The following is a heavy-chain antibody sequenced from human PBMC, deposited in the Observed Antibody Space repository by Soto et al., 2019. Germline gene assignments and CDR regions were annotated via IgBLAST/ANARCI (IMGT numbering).Heavy chain of an antibody. CDR2: IYHSGST. CDR3: ARSYYDILTGYSGWFDP. J-gene: IGHJ5*02. V-gene: IGHV4-61*08. D-gene: IGHD3-9*01. CDR1: GDSISSVDHY. Sequence: PSETLSLTCTVSGDSISSVDHYWSWIRQPPGKGLEWMGYIYHSGSTHYNPSLNSRLTISIDTSKNQFSLKLSSVTAADTAVYYCARSYYDILTGYSGWFDPWGQGTLVTVSS.